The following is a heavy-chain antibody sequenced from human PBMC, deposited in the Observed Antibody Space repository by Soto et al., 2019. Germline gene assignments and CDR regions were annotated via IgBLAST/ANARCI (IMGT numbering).Heavy chain of an antibody. CDR3: ASGYYHDGPTYQSDSYGMAV. J-gene: IGHJ6*02. CDR2: IIPLFDTA. D-gene: IGHD3-22*01. CDR1: GGTFNTYV. Sequence: QVQLVQSGAEVKKPGSSVKVSCKASGGTFNTYVISWVRQAPGQGLQWMGGIIPLFDTANYAQKFQGRVTITADESTSTAYMELNSLRSEDTAVYYRASGYYHDGPTYQSDSYGMAVWGQGTTVIVSS. V-gene: IGHV1-69*12.